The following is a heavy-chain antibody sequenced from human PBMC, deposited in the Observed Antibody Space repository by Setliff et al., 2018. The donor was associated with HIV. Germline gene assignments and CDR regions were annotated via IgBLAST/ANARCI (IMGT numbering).Heavy chain of an antibody. CDR1: GYTFTSYD. CDR3: ARGLAVAGKSYYSYYYMDV. CDR2: MNPNSGNT. J-gene: IGHJ6*03. V-gene: IGHV1-8*01. D-gene: IGHD6-19*01. Sequence: ASVKVSCKASGYTFTSYDINWVRQATGQGLEWMGWMNPNSGNTGYAQKFQGRVTMTRNPSISTAYMELSSLRSEDTAVYYCARGLAVAGKSYYSYYYMDVWGKGTTVTVSS.